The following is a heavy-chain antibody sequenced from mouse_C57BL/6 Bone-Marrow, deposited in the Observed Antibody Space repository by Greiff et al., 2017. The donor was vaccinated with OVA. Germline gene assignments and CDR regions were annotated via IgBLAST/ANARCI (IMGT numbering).Heavy chain of an antibody. CDR1: GSPFPDYS. CDR2: VNPYNGGT. J-gene: IGHJ4*01. V-gene: IGHV1-36*01. Sequence: EVQLQQSGPVLVKPGPSVRISCKASGSPFPDYSMHWVKRSQGKSLGWIGLVNPYNGGTSYNQKFKGKATLTVDTSSSTAYMELNSLTSEDSAVYYCARDGSSYDYAMDYWGQGTSVTVSS. D-gene: IGHD1-1*01. CDR3: ARDGSSYDYAMDY.